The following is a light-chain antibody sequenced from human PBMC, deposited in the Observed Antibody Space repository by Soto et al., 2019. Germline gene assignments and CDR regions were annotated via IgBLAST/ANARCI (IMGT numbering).Light chain of an antibody. CDR3: QQYYSTPYT. Sequence: ENVMTQSPDSLAVSLGERATINCKSSQSVLYSSNNKNYLAWYQQKPGQPPKLLIYWASARESGVPDRFSGSGSGTEFTIPLSSLQAEDVAVYYCQQYYSTPYTFGQGTKLEIK. V-gene: IGKV4-1*01. J-gene: IGKJ2*01. CDR1: QSVLYSSNNKNY. CDR2: WAS.